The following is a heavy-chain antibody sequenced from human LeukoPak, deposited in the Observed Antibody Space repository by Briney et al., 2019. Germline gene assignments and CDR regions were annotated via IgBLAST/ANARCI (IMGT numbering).Heavy chain of an antibody. V-gene: IGHV1-46*01. Sequence: ASVKVSCKASGYTFTSYYMHWVRQAPGQGLEWMGIINPSGGSTSYAQKFQGRVTMTRDTSTSTVYMELSSLRSEDTAVYYCARDQKSTVVTPYFDYWGQGALVTVSS. J-gene: IGHJ4*02. CDR1: GYTFTSYY. CDR2: INPSGGST. CDR3: ARDQKSTVVTPYFDY. D-gene: IGHD4-23*01.